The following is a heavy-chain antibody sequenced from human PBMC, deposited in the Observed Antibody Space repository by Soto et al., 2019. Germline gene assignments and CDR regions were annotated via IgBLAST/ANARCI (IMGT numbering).Heavy chain of an antibody. CDR1: GDSVSSNSAG. CDR3: AGTTSHQWYYMDV. CDR2: TYYRSRWYN. D-gene: IGHD1-7*01. V-gene: IGHV6-1*01. Sequence: QVQLQESGPGLVKPSQTLSLTCAISGDSVSSNSAGWNWIGLSPSRGLEGLARTYYRSRWYNDYAVSVRSRITVNPDTSKNQFSLQLTSVTPEDTAVYYCAGTTSHQWYYMDVWGKGTTVTVSS. J-gene: IGHJ6*03.